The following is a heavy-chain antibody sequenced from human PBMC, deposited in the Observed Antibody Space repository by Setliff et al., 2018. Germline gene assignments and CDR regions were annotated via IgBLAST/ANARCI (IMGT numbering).Heavy chain of an antibody. V-gene: IGHV1-69-2*01. D-gene: IGHD3-10*01. J-gene: IGHJ4*02. CDR2: VDPKDGQA. CDR1: GYRFIVYY. Sequence: GASVKVSCKGSGYRFIVYYIHWVRQTPGKGLEWMGRVDPKDGQAIYAKKFQGRFTITADTFIDTAYMELSSLTSEDTAVYYCATDLAIRGVQFDYWGRGTLVTVSS. CDR3: ATDLAIRGVQFDY.